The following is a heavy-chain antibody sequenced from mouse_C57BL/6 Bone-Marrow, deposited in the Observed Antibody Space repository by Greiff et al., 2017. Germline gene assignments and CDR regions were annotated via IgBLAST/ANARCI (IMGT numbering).Heavy chain of an antibody. CDR3: ARGPYYGSSYAWFAY. D-gene: IGHD1-1*01. CDR1: GYTFTSYG. J-gene: IGHJ3*01. CDR2: IYPRSGNT. V-gene: IGHV1-81*01. Sequence: QVQLQQSGAELARPGASVKLSCKASGYTFTSYGISWVKQRTGQGLELIGEIYPRSGNTYYNEKFKGKATLTADKSSSTAYMELRSLTSEDSAVYFCARGPYYGSSYAWFAYWGQGTLVTVSA.